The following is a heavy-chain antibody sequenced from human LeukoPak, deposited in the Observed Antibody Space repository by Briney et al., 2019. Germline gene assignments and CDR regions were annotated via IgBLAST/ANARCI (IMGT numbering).Heavy chain of an antibody. J-gene: IGHJ2*01. V-gene: IGHV3-30-3*01. D-gene: IGHD2-15*01. CDR2: ISFDGSEQ. Sequence: PGRSLRLSCAASGFTFSTYAMHWVRRAPGKGLEWVAVISFDGSEQYYADSVRGRFTISRDNSKNTLYLQMNSLRAEDTAVYYCARGGYCSGGSCYSLYFDLWGRGTLVTVSS. CDR3: ARGGYCSGGSCYSLYFDL. CDR1: GFTFSTYA.